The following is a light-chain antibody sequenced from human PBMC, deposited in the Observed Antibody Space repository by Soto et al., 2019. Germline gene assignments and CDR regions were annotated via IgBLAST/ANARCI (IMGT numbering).Light chain of an antibody. CDR3: QQYGSSHLIS. J-gene: IGKJ5*01. CDR2: GSS. Sequence: PGESASLSCRASQAVSITYLTWYQQKPGQAPRLLIFGSSKRATGIPDRFSGSVSGRDFTLTISGLEHEDFAVYYCQQYGSSHLISFGQGTRLEI. V-gene: IGKV3-20*01. CDR1: QAVSITY.